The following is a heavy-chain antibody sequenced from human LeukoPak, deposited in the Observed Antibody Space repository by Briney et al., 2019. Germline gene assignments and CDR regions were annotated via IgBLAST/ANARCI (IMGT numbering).Heavy chain of an antibody. D-gene: IGHD2-2*01. CDR3: AKRGSCTSTSCLSTAFDS. Sequence: GGSLRLSCAASGFTVSSNYMSWVRQAPGKGLEWVSVIYSGGSTYYADSVKGRFTISRDNSKNTLYLQMNSLRAEDTAVFYCAKRGSCTSTSCLSTAFDSWGQGTLVTVSS. V-gene: IGHV3-53*01. CDR1: GFTVSSNY. CDR2: IYSGGST. J-gene: IGHJ4*02.